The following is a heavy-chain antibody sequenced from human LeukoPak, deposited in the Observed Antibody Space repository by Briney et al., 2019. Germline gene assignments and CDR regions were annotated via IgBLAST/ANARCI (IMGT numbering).Heavy chain of an antibody. CDR3: ARLRRVCSGGSCTPYYYYYYMDV. CDR2: INHSGST. CDR1: GGSFSGYY. V-gene: IGHV4-34*01. D-gene: IGHD2-15*01. J-gene: IGHJ6*03. Sequence: SETLSLTCAVYGGSFSGYYWSWIRQPPGKGLEWIGEINHSGSTNYNPSLKSRVTISVDTSKNQFSLKLSSVTAADTAVYYCARLRRVCSGGSCTPYYYYYYMDVWGKGTTVTISS.